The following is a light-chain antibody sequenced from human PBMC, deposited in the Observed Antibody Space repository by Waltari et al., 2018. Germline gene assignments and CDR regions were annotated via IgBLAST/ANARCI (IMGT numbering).Light chain of an antibody. CDR3: QQYYSTPPYT. CDR1: QSVLYSSNNKNY. V-gene: IGKV4-1*01. J-gene: IGKJ2*01. Sequence: DIVMTQSPDSLAVSLGERATINFKSSQSVLYSSNNKNYSAWYQQKPGQPPKLLMYWASTRESSVPDRFSGSGSGTDFTLTISSLQAEDVAVYYCQQYYSTPPYTFGQGTKLEIK. CDR2: WAS.